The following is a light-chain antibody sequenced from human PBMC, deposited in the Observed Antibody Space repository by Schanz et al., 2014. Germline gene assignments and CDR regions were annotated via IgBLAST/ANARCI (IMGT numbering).Light chain of an antibody. CDR1: SSDIGAHNY. J-gene: IGLJ1*01. CDR3: TSYTTSSPYV. Sequence: QSALTQPASVSGSPGQSITIFCTGTSSDIGAHNYVSWYQLHPGKAPKLMIYDVSKRPSGVSSRFSGSMSGNKASLTISGLQAEDEADYYCTSYTTSSPYVFGTGTKLTVL. V-gene: IGLV2-14*01. CDR2: DVS.